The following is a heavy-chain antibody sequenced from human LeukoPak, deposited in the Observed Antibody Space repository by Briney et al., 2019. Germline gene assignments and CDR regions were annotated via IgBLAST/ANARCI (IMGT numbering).Heavy chain of an antibody. CDR2: INPNSGGA. CDR1: GYTFTGYY. CDR3: ARDPVPLGYCSGGSCYTQFDP. Sequence: ASVKVSCKASGYTFTGYYMHWVRQAPGPGLEWMGRINPNSGGANYAQKFQGRVTMTRGTSISTAYMELSRLRSDDRAVYYCARDPVPLGYCSGGSCYTQFDPWGQGTLVTVSS. J-gene: IGHJ5*02. V-gene: IGHV1-2*06. D-gene: IGHD2-15*01.